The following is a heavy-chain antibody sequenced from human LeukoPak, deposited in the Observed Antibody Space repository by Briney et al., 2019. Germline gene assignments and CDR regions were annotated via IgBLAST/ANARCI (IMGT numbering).Heavy chain of an antibody. V-gene: IGHV1-69*05. Sequence: ASVKVSCKASGGTFSSYAISLVRQARGRGLEWMGRIIPIFDTANYAQKFQGRVTITTDESTSTAYMELSSLRSEHTAVYYCSSSVRLDVSTGYWGQGTLVTVSS. D-gene: IGHD5/OR15-5a*01. J-gene: IGHJ4*02. CDR2: IIPIFDTA. CDR1: GGTFSSYA. CDR3: SSSVRLDVSTGY.